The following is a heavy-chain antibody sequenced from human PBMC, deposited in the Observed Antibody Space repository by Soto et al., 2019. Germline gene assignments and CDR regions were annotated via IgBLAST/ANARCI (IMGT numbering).Heavy chain of an antibody. V-gene: IGHV4-28*01. J-gene: IGHJ4*02. Sequence: SETLSQTCSVSGYYISSSNWFDWVLQPPGKGLVWIVYIYYSGTTYYNPSLKSRVTMSVDTSKNQFSLKLTSVTDVDTAVYYYARRENQDPIDYWSQVTLVTVSS. CDR1: GYYISSSNW. D-gene: IGHD1-26*01. CDR3: ARRENQDPIDY. CDR2: IYYSGTT.